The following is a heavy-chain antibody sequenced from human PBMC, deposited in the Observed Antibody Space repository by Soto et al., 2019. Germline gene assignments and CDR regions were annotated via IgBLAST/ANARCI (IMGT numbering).Heavy chain of an antibody. CDR1: GGSISSNY. V-gene: IGHV4-59*01. J-gene: IGHJ4*02. CDR3: ATLLATTRAFDY. CDR2: VYNSGST. D-gene: IGHD4-4*01. Sequence: SETLSLTCTVSGGSISSNYWTWIRQPPGKGLEWIGYVYNSGSTNYNPSLKSRVTISVDTSKNQFSLKLSSVTAADTAVYYCATLLATTRAFDYWGQGTLVTVSS.